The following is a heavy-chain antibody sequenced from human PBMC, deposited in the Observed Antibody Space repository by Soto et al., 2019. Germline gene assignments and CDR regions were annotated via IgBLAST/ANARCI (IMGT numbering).Heavy chain of an antibody. V-gene: IGHV4-59*01. D-gene: IGHD3-3*01. J-gene: IGHJ5*02. CDR3: ATRITVFGWLIPSSGT. Sequence: SETLSLTCTVSGGSISSYYWSWIRQPPGKGLEWIGYIYYSGSTNYNPSLKSRVTISVDTSKNQFSRKLSSVTAADTAVYYCATRITVFGWLIPSSGTCGQRSRDASSS. CDR1: GGSISSYY. CDR2: IYYSGST.